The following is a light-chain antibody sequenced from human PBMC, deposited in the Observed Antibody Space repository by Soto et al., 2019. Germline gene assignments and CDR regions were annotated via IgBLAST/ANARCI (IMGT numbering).Light chain of an antibody. CDR3: QQSYSTPAT. CDR2: AAS. V-gene: IGKV1-39*01. CDR1: QSISSY. Sequence: DIQMTQSPSSLSASVGDRVTITCRASQSISSYLNWYQQKPGKAPKLLIYAASSLQSGVPSRFSGSRSGTDFTHTISSLQPEDFATYYCQQSYSTPATFGGGTKVEIK. J-gene: IGKJ4*01.